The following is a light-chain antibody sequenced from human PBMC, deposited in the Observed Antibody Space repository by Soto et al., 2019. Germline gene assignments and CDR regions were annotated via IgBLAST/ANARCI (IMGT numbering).Light chain of an antibody. J-gene: IGKJ2*01. CDR2: AAS. V-gene: IGKV1-39*01. Sequence: DIQMTQSPSSLSASVGDRVTITCRASQSISSYLNWYQQKPGKAPKFLIYAASSLQSGVPSRFSGSGSGTDFTLTISSLQPEDFATYYCQQSYSMPTFGQGTKLEIK. CDR1: QSISSY. CDR3: QQSYSMPT.